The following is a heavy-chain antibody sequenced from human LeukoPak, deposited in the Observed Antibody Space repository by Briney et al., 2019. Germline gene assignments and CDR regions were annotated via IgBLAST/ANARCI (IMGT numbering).Heavy chain of an antibody. D-gene: IGHD3-10*01. CDR2: ISWNSGSK. V-gene: IGHV3-9*01. Sequence: GGSLRLSCAASGFTFDDYAMHWVRQAPGKGLEWVSGISWNSGSKGYADSVKGRFTISRDNAKNSLYLQMNSLRAEDTALYYCAKDLSYGSGRGMDVWGQGTTVTVSS. J-gene: IGHJ6*02. CDR1: GFTFDDYA. CDR3: AKDLSYGSGRGMDV.